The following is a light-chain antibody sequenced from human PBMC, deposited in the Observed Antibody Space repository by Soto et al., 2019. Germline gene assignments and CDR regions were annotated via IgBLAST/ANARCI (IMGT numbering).Light chain of an antibody. V-gene: IGLV4-69*01. Sequence: QPVLTQSPSASASLGASAKLTCTLSSGHSNYAIAWHQQQPEKGPRYLMKLNSDGSHSKGDGIPDRFSGSSSGAERYLTISSLQSEDEADYYCQTWGTGLYVVFGGGTKLTVL. CDR3: QTWGTGLYVV. J-gene: IGLJ2*01. CDR1: SGHSNYA. CDR2: LNSDGSH.